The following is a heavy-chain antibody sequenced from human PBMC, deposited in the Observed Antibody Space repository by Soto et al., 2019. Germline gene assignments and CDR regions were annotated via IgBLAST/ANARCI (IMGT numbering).Heavy chain of an antibody. CDR3: TRGLLTDYFDY. CDR2: ISYDGSSQ. J-gene: IGHJ4*02. Sequence: PGGSLRLSCAASGFTFDTSAMHWVRQAPGKGLEWVAVISYDGSSQFYAGSVKGRFTVSRDNSKNTLYLQVNNLRNDDTAVYYCTRGLLTDYFDYWGQGA. V-gene: IGHV3-30-3*01. CDR1: GFTFDTSA.